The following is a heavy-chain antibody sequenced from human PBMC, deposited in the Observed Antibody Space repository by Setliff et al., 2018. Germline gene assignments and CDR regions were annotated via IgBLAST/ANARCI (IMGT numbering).Heavy chain of an antibody. J-gene: IGHJ3*02. Sequence: GSLRLSCAASGFTFSDYYMSWIRQAPGKGLEWVSYISSSGSTIYYADSVKGRFTISRDNAKNSLYLQMNSLRAEDTAVYYCARDPKSRSSSWRKEKDAFDIWGQGTMVTVSS. D-gene: IGHD6-13*01. CDR1: GFTFSDYY. V-gene: IGHV3-11*01. CDR3: ARDPKSRSSSWRKEKDAFDI. CDR2: ISSSGSTI.